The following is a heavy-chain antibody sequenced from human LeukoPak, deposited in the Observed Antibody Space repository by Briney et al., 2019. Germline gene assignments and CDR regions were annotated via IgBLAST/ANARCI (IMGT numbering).Heavy chain of an antibody. CDR1: GGTFSSYA. D-gene: IGHD6-13*01. V-gene: IGHV1-69*04. J-gene: IGHJ4*02. CDR3: AREEAAGPMAFDY. Sequence: ASVKVSYKASGGTFSSYAISWVRQAPGQGLEWMGRIIPILGIANYAQKFQGRVTITADKSTSTAYMELSSLRSEDTAVYYCAREEAAGPMAFDYWGQGTLVTVSS. CDR2: IIPILGIA.